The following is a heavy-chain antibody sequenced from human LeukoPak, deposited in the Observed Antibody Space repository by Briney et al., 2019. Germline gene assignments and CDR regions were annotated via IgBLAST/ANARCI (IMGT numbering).Heavy chain of an antibody. CDR1: GFTFSSYG. CDR3: ARDLRTVTYYFDY. J-gene: IGHJ4*02. Sequence: GGSLRLSCAASGFTFSSYGMHWVRQAPGKGLEWVAVIWYDGSNKYYADSVKGRFTISRDNSKNTLYLQMNSLRAEDTAVYYCARDLRTVTYYFDYWGQGTLVTVSS. CDR2: IWYDGSNK. D-gene: IGHD4-17*01. V-gene: IGHV3-33*01.